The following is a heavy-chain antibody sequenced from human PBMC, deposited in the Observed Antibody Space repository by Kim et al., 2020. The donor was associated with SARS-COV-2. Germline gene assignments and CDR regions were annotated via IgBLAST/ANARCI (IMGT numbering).Heavy chain of an antibody. J-gene: IGHJ3*02. Sequence: SETLSLTCAVYGGSFSGYYWSWIRQPPGKGLEWSGEINHSGSTNYNPSLKSRVTISVDTSKNQFSLKLSSVTAADMAVYYCARVRIVGSPWLLLRNAFDIWGQGTMVTVSS. CDR3: ARVRIVGSPWLLLRNAFDI. CDR2: INHSGST. V-gene: IGHV4-34*01. CDR1: GGSFSGYY. D-gene: IGHD3-22*01.